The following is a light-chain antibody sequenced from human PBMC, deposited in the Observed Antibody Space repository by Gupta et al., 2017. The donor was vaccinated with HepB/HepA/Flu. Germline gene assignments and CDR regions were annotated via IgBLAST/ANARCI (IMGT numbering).Light chain of an antibody. J-gene: IGLJ3*02. Sequence: QSALTRPASVSGSPGQSITISCTGTSNDVGSYNLVSWYQQHPGKAPKLIIYEVSNRPSGVSNRFSGSKSDNTASLTISGLQAEDEADYSCCSYGGSSTWVFGGGTKLTVL. CDR1: SNDVGSYNL. CDR2: EVS. V-gene: IGLV2-23*02. CDR3: CSYGGSSTWV.